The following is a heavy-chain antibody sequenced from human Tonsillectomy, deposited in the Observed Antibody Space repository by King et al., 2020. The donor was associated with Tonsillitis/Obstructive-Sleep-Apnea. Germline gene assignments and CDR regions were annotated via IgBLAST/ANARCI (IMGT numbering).Heavy chain of an antibody. CDR2: IYYSGST. Sequence: QLQESGPGLVKPSETLSLTCTVSGGSVSSGSYYWSWIRQPPGKGLEWIGYIYYSGSTNYNPSLKSRVTISVDTSKNQFSLKLSSVTAADTAVYYCAREKGVPAGYYYYYMDVWGKGTTVTVSS. CDR1: GGSVSSGSYY. D-gene: IGHD2-2*01. V-gene: IGHV4-61*01. J-gene: IGHJ6*03. CDR3: AREKGVPAGYYYYYMDV.